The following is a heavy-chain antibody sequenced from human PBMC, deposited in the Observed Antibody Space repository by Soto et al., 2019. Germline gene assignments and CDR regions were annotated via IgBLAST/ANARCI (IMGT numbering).Heavy chain of an antibody. CDR3: ARVADYGGTVWLDH. V-gene: IGHV3-33*01. J-gene: IGHJ5*02. CDR1: GFIFSNYG. D-gene: IGHD4-17*01. Sequence: QVPLVESGGGVVQPGRSLRLSCAASGFIFSNYGMHWVRQAPGKGLEWVALIWYDGSNENYVDSVKGRFTISRDNSKNTLYLQMNSLRAEDTAMYYCARVADYGGTVWLDHWGQGTLVTVSS. CDR2: IWYDGSNE.